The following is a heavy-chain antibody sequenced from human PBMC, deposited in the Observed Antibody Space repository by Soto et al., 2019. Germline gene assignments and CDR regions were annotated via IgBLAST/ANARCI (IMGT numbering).Heavy chain of an antibody. CDR2: IRSKNKRTSYNI. D-gene: IGHD4-17*01. J-gene: IGHJ4*02. CDR1: GFSFSSHS. Sequence: PGGSLSLSSAASGFSFSSHSMNCDRPAQGDGLEWVSSIRSKNKRTSYNIHYADSVKGRFTISRDNAKNSLYLQMNRLRAEDTAVYYCVRVRLDYGSKPYFFDSWGLGTLVTVSS. V-gene: IGHV3-21*01. CDR3: VRVRLDYGSKPYFFDS.